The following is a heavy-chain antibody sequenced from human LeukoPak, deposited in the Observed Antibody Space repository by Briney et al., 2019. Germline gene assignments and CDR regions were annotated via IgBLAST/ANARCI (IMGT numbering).Heavy chain of an antibody. J-gene: IGHJ3*02. CDR3: ARALIVVVPAANSGGDAFDI. Sequence: SETLSLTCAVSGGSISSYYWSWIRQPAGKGLEWIGRIYTSGSTNYNPSLKSRVTISVDTSKNQFSLKLSSVTAADTAVYYCARALIVVVPAANSGGDAFDIWGQGTMVTVSS. V-gene: IGHV4-4*07. D-gene: IGHD2-2*01. CDR2: IYTSGST. CDR1: GGSISSYY.